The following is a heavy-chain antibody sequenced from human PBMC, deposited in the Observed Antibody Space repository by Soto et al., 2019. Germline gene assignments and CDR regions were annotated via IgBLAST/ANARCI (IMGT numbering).Heavy chain of an antibody. J-gene: IGHJ6*02. CDR3: ARQRQVPRYYYYGMDV. CDR1: GYSFTSYW. Sequence: PGESLKISCKGSGYSFTSYWIGWVRQMPGKGLEWMGIIYPGDSDTRYSPSFQGQVTISADKSISTAYLQWSSLKASDTAMYYCARQRQVPRYYYYGMDVWGQGTTVTVS. CDR2: IYPGDSDT. V-gene: IGHV5-51*01.